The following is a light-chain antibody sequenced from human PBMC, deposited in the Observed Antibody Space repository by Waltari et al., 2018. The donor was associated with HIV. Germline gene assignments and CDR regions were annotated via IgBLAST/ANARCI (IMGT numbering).Light chain of an antibody. CDR2: YAR. J-gene: IGLJ2*01. Sequence: SYVLTQTPSVSVAPGKTARITCGGNHPATKSVHWYQQKPGQAPVLVIYYARDRPSGIPERFSGSNSGNTATLTISRVEAGDEADYYCQVWDSSSDRGVFGGGTKLTVL. CDR3: QVWDSSSDRGV. CDR1: HPATKS. V-gene: IGLV3-21*04.